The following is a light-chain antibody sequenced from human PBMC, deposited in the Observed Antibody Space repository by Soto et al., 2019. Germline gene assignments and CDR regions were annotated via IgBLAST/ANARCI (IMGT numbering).Light chain of an antibody. Sequence: EIVMTQSPATLSVAPGERATLSCRASQSISSNLAWYQQKPGQAPRLLIYGASTRATGIPATFSGSVSGTAFTLTISSLQSEDFAVYSCQQYNNWPFTFGTGTKVDIK. CDR2: GAS. CDR1: QSISSN. V-gene: IGKV3-15*01. J-gene: IGKJ3*01. CDR3: QQYNNWPFT.